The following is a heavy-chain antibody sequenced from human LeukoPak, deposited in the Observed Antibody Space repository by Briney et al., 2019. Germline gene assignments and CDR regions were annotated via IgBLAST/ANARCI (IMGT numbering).Heavy chain of an antibody. V-gene: IGHV4-59*08. CDR3: ARRGTVVTAPWYFAY. Sequence: SETLSLTCSVSGGSISSLFWSLIRQPPGKGLEWIGYIYYSGSTNYNPSLKSRVTISVDTSKNQFSLKLSSVTAADTAVYYCARRGTVVTAPWYFAYWGQGTLVTVSS. CDR2: IYYSGST. J-gene: IGHJ4*02. D-gene: IGHD2-21*02. CDR1: GGSISSLF.